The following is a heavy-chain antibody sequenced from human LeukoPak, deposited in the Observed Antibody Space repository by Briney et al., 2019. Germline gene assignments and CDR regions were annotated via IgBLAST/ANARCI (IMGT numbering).Heavy chain of an antibody. D-gene: IGHD3-22*01. CDR1: GFTFSSYS. CDR2: TSSSSSTI. Sequence: GGSLRLSCAASGFTFSSYSMNWVRQAPGKGLEWVSYTSSSSSTIYYADSVKSRFTISRDNAKNSLYLQMNSLRAEDTAVYYCARDPSSYYYDSSGYPEYYFDYWGQGTLVTVSS. J-gene: IGHJ4*02. CDR3: ARDPSSYYYDSSGYPEYYFDY. V-gene: IGHV3-48*01.